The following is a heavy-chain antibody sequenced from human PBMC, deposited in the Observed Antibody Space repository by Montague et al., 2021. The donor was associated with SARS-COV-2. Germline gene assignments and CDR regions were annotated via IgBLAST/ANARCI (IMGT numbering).Heavy chain of an antibody. CDR1: GGSFSGNY. D-gene: IGHD3-22*01. CDR2: INQSGST. J-gene: IGHJ5*01. V-gene: IGHV4-34*01. Sequence: SETLSLTCAVSGGSFSGNYWCWIRHPQGKGQEWIGKINQSGSTNSNPSPKSQITLSVDTSKKQFSLKLNSLTAADTAVYYCERVAGGYYLDSSAYFDCWGQGSLVTVSS. CDR3: ERVAGGYYLDSSAYFDC.